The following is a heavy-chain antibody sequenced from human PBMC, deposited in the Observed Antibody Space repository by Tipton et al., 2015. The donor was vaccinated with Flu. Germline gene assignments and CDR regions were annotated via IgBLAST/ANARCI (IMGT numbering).Heavy chain of an antibody. V-gene: IGHV3-23*01. Sequence: SLRLSCATSGITLSTFAMSWVRQAPGKGLECVAIIGGRGERTYIADSVKGRFAISRDNSKDTVYLHMNRLRADDTAVYYCARGAIPSMNVWGQGTTVTVSS. J-gene: IGHJ6*02. CDR1: GITLSTFA. CDR3: ARGAIPSMNV. D-gene: IGHD2-2*02. CDR2: IGGRGERT.